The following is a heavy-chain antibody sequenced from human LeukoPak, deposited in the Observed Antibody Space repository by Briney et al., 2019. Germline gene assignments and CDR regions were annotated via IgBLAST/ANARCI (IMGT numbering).Heavy chain of an antibody. CDR3: ARVSRRKSGYSSGWALDY. J-gene: IGHJ4*02. V-gene: IGHV1-69*13. Sequence: VASVKVSCKASGGTFSSYAISWVRQAPGQGLEWMGGIIPIFGTANYAQKFQGRVTITADESTSTAYMELSRLRSDDTAVYYCARVSRRKSGYSSGWALDYWGQGTLVTVSS. CDR2: IIPIFGTA. D-gene: IGHD6-19*01. CDR1: GGTFSSYA.